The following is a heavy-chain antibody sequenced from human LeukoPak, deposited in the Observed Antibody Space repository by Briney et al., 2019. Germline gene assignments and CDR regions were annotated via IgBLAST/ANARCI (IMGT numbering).Heavy chain of an antibody. V-gene: IGHV3-23*01. CDR1: GFTFSSYA. J-gene: IGHJ6*02. Sequence: GGSLRLSCAASGFTFSSYAMSWVRQAPGKGLEWVSAISGSGGSTYYADSVKGRFTISRDNSKNTLYLQMNSLRAEDTAVYYCAKDRTGQHQNWWEVGDYYYYGMDVWGQGTTVTVSS. CDR2: ISGSGGST. CDR3: AKDRTGQHQNWWEVGDYYYYGMDV. D-gene: IGHD2-8*02.